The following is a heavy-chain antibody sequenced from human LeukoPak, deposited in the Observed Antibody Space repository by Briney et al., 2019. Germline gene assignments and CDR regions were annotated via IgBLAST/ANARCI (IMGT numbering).Heavy chain of an antibody. Sequence: SETLSLACRVSGDSISSTNYYWGWIRQPPGKGLEWIGTIYYNGATQYNPSLRGRVTLSVDTSQNQFSLKLSSVTAADTAVYYCASQGGYYDSSGYYYGAFDIWGQGTMVTVSS. D-gene: IGHD3-22*01. CDR1: GDSISSTNYY. CDR2: IYYNGAT. V-gene: IGHV4-39*07. J-gene: IGHJ3*02. CDR3: ASQGGYYDSSGYYYGAFDI.